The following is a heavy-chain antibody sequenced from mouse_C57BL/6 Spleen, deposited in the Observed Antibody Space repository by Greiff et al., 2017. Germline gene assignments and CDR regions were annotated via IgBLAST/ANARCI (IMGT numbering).Heavy chain of an antibody. CDR1: GFTFSDYG. CDR3: ARILAIYDGYSDYAMDY. CDR2: INSGSSTI. D-gene: IGHD2-3*01. Sequence: EVQVVESGGGLVKPGGSLKLSCAASGFTFSDYGMHWVRQAPEKGLEWVAYINSGSSTIYYADTVKGRFTISRDNAKNTLFLQMTSLRSEVTAMYYCARILAIYDGYSDYAMDYWGQGASVTVSS. V-gene: IGHV5-17*01. J-gene: IGHJ4*01.